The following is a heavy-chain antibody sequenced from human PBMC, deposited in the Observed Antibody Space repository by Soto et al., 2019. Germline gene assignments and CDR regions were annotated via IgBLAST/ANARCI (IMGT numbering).Heavy chain of an antibody. CDR3: VSYMGAFYFDH. J-gene: IGHJ4*02. Sequence: PSETLSLTCTVSGGSMSSNYWSWIRQSPAKGLEWIGFVYYGGTNYNPSFESRVTMSVDTPKKQFSLELSDVTAADTAVYYCVSYMGAFYFDHWGQGTLVTVSS. CDR2: VYYGGT. V-gene: IGHV4-59*01. D-gene: IGHD3-16*01. CDR1: GGSMSSNY.